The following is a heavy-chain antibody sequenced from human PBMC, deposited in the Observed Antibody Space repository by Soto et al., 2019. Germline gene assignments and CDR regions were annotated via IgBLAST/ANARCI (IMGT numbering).Heavy chain of an antibody. V-gene: IGHV1-18*01. CDR3: AIVFCSGGSCFPPYYYGMDV. J-gene: IGHJ6*02. CDR1: GYTFTSYG. Sequence: GASVKVSCKASGYTFTSYGISWVRQAPGQGLEWMGWISAYNGNTNYAQKLQGRVTMTTDTSTSTANMEQRSLRSDDTAVYFCAIVFCSGGSCFPPYYYGMDVWGQGTTVTVSS. D-gene: IGHD2-15*01. CDR2: ISAYNGNT.